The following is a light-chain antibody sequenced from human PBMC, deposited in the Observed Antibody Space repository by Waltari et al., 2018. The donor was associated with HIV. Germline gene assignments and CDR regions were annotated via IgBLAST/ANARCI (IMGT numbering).Light chain of an antibody. CDR3: QQYGSSPT. CDR1: QTVSSNY. CDR2: GAS. V-gene: IGKV3-20*01. Sequence: EIVLTQSPGTLSLSPAERATLSCRASQTVSSNYLAWYQQKPGQAPTLLIYGASSRATGIPDRFSGSGSGTDFTLTINRLEPEDFAVYYCQQYGSSPTFGPGTKVDIK. J-gene: IGKJ3*01.